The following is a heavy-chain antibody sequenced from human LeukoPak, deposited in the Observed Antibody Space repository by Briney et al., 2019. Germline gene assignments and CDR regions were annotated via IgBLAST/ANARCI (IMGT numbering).Heavy chain of an antibody. Sequence: SETLSLTCTVSGGSISSSSYYWGWIRQPPGKGLEWIGSIYYSGSTYYNPSLKSRVTISVDTSKNQFSLKLSSVTAADTAVYYCARERSQTYYYDSSGYYEGYWGQGTLVTVSS. J-gene: IGHJ4*02. CDR1: GGSISSSSYY. V-gene: IGHV4-39*07. D-gene: IGHD3-22*01. CDR2: IYYSGST. CDR3: ARERSQTYYYDSSGYYEGY.